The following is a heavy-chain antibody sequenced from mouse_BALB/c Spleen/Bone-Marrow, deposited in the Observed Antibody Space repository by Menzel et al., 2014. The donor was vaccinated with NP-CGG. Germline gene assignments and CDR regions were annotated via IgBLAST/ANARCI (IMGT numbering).Heavy chain of an antibody. J-gene: IGHJ2*01. D-gene: IGHD2-3*01. CDR3: AREGWLLRFDY. V-gene: IGHV1-14*01. Sequence: VQLQQPGPELVKPGTSVKMSCKASGYIFTSCVMDWVKQKPGQGLEWIGYINPYNDVTNYNEKFKGKATLTSDKSSSTAYMEVSSLTSEDSAVYYCAREGWLLRFDYWGQGTTLTVSS. CDR2: INPYNDVT. CDR1: GYIFTSCV.